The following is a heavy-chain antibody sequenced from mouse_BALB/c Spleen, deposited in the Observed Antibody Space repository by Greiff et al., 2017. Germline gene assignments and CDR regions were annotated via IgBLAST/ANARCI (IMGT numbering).Heavy chain of an antibody. Sequence: SGAELARPGASVKLSCKASGYTFTSYWMQWVKQRPGQGLEWIGAIYPGDGDTRYTQKFKGKATLTADKSSSTAYMQLSSLASEDSAVYYCAITTVFDYWGQGTTLTVSS. V-gene: IGHV1-87*01. CDR2: IYPGDGDT. CDR3: AITTVFDY. D-gene: IGHD1-1*01. J-gene: IGHJ2*01. CDR1: GYTFTSYW.